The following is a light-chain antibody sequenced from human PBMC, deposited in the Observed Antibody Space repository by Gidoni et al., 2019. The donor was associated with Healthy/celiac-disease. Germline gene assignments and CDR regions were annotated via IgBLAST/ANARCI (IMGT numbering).Light chain of an antibody. J-gene: IGKJ1*01. V-gene: IGKV2-30*01. Sequence: VVMTPSPLSLPVTLGRPASISCRSSQSLGYSDGHPYVNWIQQRPGQSPRRLIYKVSNRDPGVPDRFSGSGSGTDFTRKVSRVEAEDVGVYYCMQDTHWRTFGKGAKVEIK. CDR3: MQDTHWRT. CDR2: KVS. CDR1: QSLGYSDGHPY.